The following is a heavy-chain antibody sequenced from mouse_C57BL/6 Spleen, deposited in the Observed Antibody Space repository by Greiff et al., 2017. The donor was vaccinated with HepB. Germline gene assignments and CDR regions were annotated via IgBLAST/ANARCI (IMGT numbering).Heavy chain of an antibody. J-gene: IGHJ2*01. V-gene: IGHV3-6*01. D-gene: IGHD1-1*02. CDR3: ARGLVYYFDY. CDR2: ISYDGSN. Sequence: EVKLQESGPGLVKPSQSLSLTCSVTGYSITSGYYWNWIRQFPGNKLEWMGYISYDGSNNYNPSLKNRISITRDTSKNQFFLKLNSVTTEDTATYYCARGLVYYFDYWGQGTTLTVSS. CDR1: GYSITSGYY.